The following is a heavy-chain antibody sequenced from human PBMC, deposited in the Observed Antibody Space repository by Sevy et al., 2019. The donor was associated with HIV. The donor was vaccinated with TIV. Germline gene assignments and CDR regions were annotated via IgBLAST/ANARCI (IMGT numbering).Heavy chain of an antibody. Sequence: GGSLRLSCTASGFPFRAYDMSWVRQAPGKGLEWVSAISGSADRTYYADSVKGRFTISRDNSKNTLYLQMNSLRAEDTAVYYCAKESDYYKTPYVDYWGQGSLVTVSS. CDR3: AKESDYYKTPYVDY. CDR1: GFPFRAYD. V-gene: IGHV3-23*01. J-gene: IGHJ4*02. CDR2: ISGSADRT. D-gene: IGHD3-22*01.